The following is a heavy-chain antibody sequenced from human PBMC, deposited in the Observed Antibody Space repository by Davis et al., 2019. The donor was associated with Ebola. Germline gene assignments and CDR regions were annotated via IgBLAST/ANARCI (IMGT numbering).Heavy chain of an antibody. CDR1: GGSISGYY. V-gene: IGHV4-59*01. D-gene: IGHD5-18*01. Sequence: MPGGSLRLSCSLSGGSISGYYLTWIRQPPGKGLEWVGYMFYSQGSNYNPSLKSRVTISADTSKNEVSLKLTSVTAADTATYHCVGGYNFDFWGQGALVIVSS. CDR2: MFYSQGS. J-gene: IGHJ4*02. CDR3: VGGYNFDF.